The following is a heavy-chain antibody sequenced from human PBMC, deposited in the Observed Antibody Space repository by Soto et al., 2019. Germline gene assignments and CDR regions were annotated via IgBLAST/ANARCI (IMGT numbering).Heavy chain of an antibody. Sequence: SETLSLTCTVSGGSISSGGYYWSWIRQHPGKGLEWIGYIYYSGSTYYNPSLKSRVTISVDTSKNQFSLKLSSVTAADTAVYYCARDLPRVVRGVIITWGAFDIWGQGTMVTVSS. D-gene: IGHD3-10*01. CDR2: IYYSGST. V-gene: IGHV4-31*03. J-gene: IGHJ3*02. CDR1: GGSISSGGYY. CDR3: ARDLPRVVRGVIITWGAFDI.